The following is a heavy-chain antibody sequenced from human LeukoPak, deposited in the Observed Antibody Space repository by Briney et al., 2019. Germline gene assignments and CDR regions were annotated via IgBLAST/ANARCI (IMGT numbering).Heavy chain of an antibody. D-gene: IGHD6-25*01. CDR1: WFTLSVSP. V-gene: IGHV3-73*01. J-gene: IGHJ4*02. CDR2: IISKANRYAT. CDR3: TRLAVSSGTSEPNDY. Sequence: GGPLTLSCAASWFTLSVSPMLELPHATEKALVGVGRIISKANRYATEYDASVKGRFTISRDDSKNTAYPQINSLKTEDTAVYYCTRLAVSSGTSEPNDYWGQGTLVTVSS.